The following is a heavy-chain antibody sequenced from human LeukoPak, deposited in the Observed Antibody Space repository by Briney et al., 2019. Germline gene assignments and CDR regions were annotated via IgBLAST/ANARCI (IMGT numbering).Heavy chain of an antibody. J-gene: IGHJ3*01. CDR3: ARCTASCYANAFDV. CDR2: INGGGDAT. CDR1: GFTFNNNA. V-gene: IGHV3-23*01. Sequence: SGGSLRLSCAPSGFTFNNNAMSWVRQAPGKGLEWVSAINGGGDATEYADSVKGRFTISRDNSKNTLYLQMNSLRPDDTAVYYCARCTASCYANAFDVWGQGTLLTVSS. D-gene: IGHD2-2*01.